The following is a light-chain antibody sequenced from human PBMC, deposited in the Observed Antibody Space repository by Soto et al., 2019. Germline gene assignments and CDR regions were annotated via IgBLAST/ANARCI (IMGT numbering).Light chain of an antibody. V-gene: IGKV3-11*01. CDR1: QSVSSY. CDR3: QQGSNWPIT. Sequence: EVVLTQSPATLSLSPGEGATLSCRASQSVSSYLNWYQQKPGQVPRLLMYGVSNSATGIPARFSGSGSGTDFTLTISTLEPEDFAVYYCQQGSNWPITFGQGTRLEIK. J-gene: IGKJ5*01. CDR2: GVS.